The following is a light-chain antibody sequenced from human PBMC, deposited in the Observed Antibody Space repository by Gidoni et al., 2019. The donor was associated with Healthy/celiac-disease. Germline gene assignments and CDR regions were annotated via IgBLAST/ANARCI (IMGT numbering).Light chain of an antibody. V-gene: IGKV1-33*01. CDR1: QDISNY. Sequence: IQLTLSPYSLSASVGDRVTITCQASQDISNYLNWYQQKPGKAPELLIYDASNLETGVPSRFSGSGSGTDFTFTISSLQPEDIATYYCQQYDNFPRTFGQGTKVEIK. CDR2: DAS. J-gene: IGKJ1*01. CDR3: QQYDNFPRT.